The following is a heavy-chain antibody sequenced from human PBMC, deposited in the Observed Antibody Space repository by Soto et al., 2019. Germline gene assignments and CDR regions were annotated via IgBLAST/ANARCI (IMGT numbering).Heavy chain of an antibody. Sequence: EVQLFESGGGLVQPGGSLRLSCAGSGFTFISYAMNWVRQAPGEGLEWLSGISGSGDSTYYADSVKGRSTISRDNSKDTMYLQMNSLRAEDTAVYYCVKVLKALLTAYAYYSVQGTMVTVSS. V-gene: IGHV3-23*01. D-gene: IGHD3-9*01. CDR2: ISGSGDST. J-gene: IGHJ4*02. CDR1: GFTFISYA. CDR3: VKVLKALLTAYAYY.